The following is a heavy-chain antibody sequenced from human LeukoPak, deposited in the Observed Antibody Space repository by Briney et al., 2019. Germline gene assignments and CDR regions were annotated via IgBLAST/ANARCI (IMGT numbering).Heavy chain of an antibody. V-gene: IGHV3-7*03. CDR3: ARAQGSYCSSTSCYEVGFDY. CDR2: IKQDGSEK. D-gene: IGHD2-2*01. J-gene: IGHJ4*02. CDR1: GFTFSTSA. Sequence: GGSLRLSCAASGFTFSTSAMSWVRQAPGKGLEWVANIKQDGSEKYYVDSVKGRFTISRDNAKNSLYLQMNSLRAEDTAVYYCARAQGSYCSSTSCYEVGFDYWGQGTLVTVSS.